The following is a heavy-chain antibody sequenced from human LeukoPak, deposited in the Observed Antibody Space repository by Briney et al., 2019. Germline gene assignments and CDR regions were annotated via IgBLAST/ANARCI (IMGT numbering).Heavy chain of an antibody. CDR1: GGSISSHS. V-gene: IGHV4-59*11. CDR3: TKATQWLAFDY. Sequence: SEALSLTCTVTGGSISSHSWSWTREPPGKGPEWIGNIYNSGTTNYNPSLKSGVTISVDTSKNQLSLQLTSVTAADTAVYYCTKATQWLAFDYWGRGTLVTVSS. D-gene: IGHD6-19*01. J-gene: IGHJ4*02. CDR2: IYNSGTT.